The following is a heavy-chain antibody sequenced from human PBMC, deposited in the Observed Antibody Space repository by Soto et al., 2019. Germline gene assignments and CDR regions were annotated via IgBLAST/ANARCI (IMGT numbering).Heavy chain of an antibody. V-gene: IGHV3-11*01. CDR3: ARAPNIAVAGTGGGGI. J-gene: IGHJ3*02. CDR1: GFTFSDYY. Sequence: GGSLRLSCAASGFTFSDYYMSWIRQAPGKGLEWVSYISSSGSTIYYADSVKGRFTISRDNAKNSLYLQMNSLRAEDTAVYYSARAPNIAVAGTGGGGIWGQGTMVTVSS. CDR2: ISSSGSTI. D-gene: IGHD6-19*01.